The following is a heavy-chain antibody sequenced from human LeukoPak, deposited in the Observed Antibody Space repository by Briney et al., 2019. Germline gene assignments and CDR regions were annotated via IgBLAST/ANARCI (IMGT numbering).Heavy chain of an antibody. Sequence: PSETLSLTCTVSGGSINTYYWSWIRQPPRKGLQWIGYIYYSGSTNYNPSLKSRVTISVDTSKNQFSLKLTSVSAADTAVYYCARVGTTRTLDYWGQGTLVTVSS. V-gene: IGHV4-59*01. CDR2: IYYSGST. CDR3: ARVGTTRTLDY. J-gene: IGHJ4*02. CDR1: GGSINTYY. D-gene: IGHD4-11*01.